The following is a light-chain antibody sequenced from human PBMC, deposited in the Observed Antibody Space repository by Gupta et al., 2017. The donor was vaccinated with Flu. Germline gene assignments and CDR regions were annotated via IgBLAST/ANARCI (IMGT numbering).Light chain of an antibody. J-gene: IGLJ3*02. CDR1: GPTFAPDSE. Sequence: QSVLTPPPSVSGAPGQRVTISCTGTGPTFAPDSEVHWYQQFPGTAPRLLIARNPIRRSGVSDRFSASRSGTSASLAITDLQAANEADYYCQSFESRLNGWVFGAGTKLTVL. CDR2: RNP. V-gene: IGLV1-40*01. CDR3: QSFESRLNGWV.